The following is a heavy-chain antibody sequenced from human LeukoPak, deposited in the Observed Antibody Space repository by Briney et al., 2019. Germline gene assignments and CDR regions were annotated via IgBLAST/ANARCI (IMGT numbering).Heavy chain of an antibody. Sequence: ASVKVSCKASGYTFTGYYMHWVRQAPGQGLEWMGWINPNSGGTNYAQKFQGRVTMTRDTSISTAYMELSRLRSDDTVVYYCARGGPLTGTTGWFDPWGQGTLVTVSS. CDR3: ARGGPLTGTTGWFDP. D-gene: IGHD1-14*01. CDR1: GYTFTGYY. J-gene: IGHJ5*02. V-gene: IGHV1-2*02. CDR2: INPNSGGT.